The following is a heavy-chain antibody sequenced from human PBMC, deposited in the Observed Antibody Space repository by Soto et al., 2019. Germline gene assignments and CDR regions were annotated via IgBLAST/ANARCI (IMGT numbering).Heavy chain of an antibody. CDR1: GFTFSSYG. V-gene: IGHV3-30*18. J-gene: IGHJ6*02. D-gene: IGHD5-12*01. Sequence: QVQLVESGGGVVQPGRSLRLSCAASGFTFSSYGMHWVRQAPGKGLEWVAVISYDGSNKYYADSVKGRFTIYRDNSKNTLYLQMNSLRAEDTAVYYCAKVVAHDSYYYYYGMDVWGQGTTVTVSS. CDR3: AKVVAHDSYYYYYGMDV. CDR2: ISYDGSNK.